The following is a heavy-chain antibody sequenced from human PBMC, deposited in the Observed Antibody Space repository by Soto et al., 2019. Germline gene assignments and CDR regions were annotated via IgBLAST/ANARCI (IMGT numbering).Heavy chain of an antibody. D-gene: IGHD5-18*01. CDR3: AKIGYSYGDAFDI. V-gene: IGHV3-30*18. CDR1: GFTFSSYG. CDR2: ISYDGSNK. J-gene: IGHJ3*02. Sequence: QVQLVESGGGVVQPGRSLRLSCAASGFTFSSYGMHWVRRAPGKGLEWVAVISYDGSNKYYADSVKGRFTISRDNSKNTLYLQMNSLRAEDTAVYYCAKIGYSYGDAFDIWGQGTMVTVSS.